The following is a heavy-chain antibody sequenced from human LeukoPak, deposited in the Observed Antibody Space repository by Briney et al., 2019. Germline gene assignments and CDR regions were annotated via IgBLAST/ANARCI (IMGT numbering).Heavy chain of an antibody. J-gene: IGHJ4*02. CDR3: AKGASGSSGWFGDY. V-gene: IGHV3-23*01. Sequence: PGGSLRLSCAASGFTSRSYAMTWVRQAPGKGLEWVSTISSSGANTYYADSVKGLFTISRDNSKNTLYLQLNSLRAEDSAIYYCAKGASGSSGWFGDYWGQGTQVTVSS. CDR2: ISSSGANT. CDR1: GFTSRSYA. D-gene: IGHD6-19*01.